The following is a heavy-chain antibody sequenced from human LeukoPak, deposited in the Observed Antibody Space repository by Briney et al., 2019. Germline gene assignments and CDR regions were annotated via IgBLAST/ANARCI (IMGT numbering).Heavy chain of an antibody. CDR1: GFTFSSYG. D-gene: IGHD6-19*01. Sequence: GGSLRLSCEASGFTFSSYGMSWVRQAPGQGLEWVSAISGGCGGTYYADYVKGRFTISRDNSKNTLYLQMNSLRAEDAAVYFCAKRVAHSSGAYWDYWGQGILVTVSS. J-gene: IGHJ4*02. CDR3: AKRVAHSSGAYWDY. V-gene: IGHV3-23*01. CDR2: ISGGCGGT.